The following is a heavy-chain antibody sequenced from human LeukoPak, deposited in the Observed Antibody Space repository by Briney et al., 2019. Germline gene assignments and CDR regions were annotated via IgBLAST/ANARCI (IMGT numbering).Heavy chain of an antibody. CDR3: AKDTFTGYSSGWYYFDY. D-gene: IGHD6-19*01. CDR1: GFTFDDYA. J-gene: IGHJ4*02. CDR2: ISWKSDTI. V-gene: IGHV3-9*01. Sequence: GGSLRLSCAASGFTFDDYAMHWVRQVPGKGLEWVSGISWKSDTIGYADSVKGRFTISRDNARNSLYLQMNSLREEDTAVYYCAKDTFTGYSSGWYYFDYWGQGTLVTVSS.